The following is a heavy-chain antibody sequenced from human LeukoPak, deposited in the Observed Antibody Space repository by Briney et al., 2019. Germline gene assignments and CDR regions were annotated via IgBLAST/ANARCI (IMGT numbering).Heavy chain of an antibody. D-gene: IGHD3-16*01. CDR3: ARDQGDYYFDY. J-gene: IGHJ4*02. CDR2: INPKSGGT. CDR1: GYTFTPYY. V-gene: IGHV1-2*02. Sequence: ASVNVSCKASGYTFTPYYIHWVRQAPGQGLEWMGWINPKSGGTKYAQKFQGRVTMTRNTSISTAYMDLRSLTSDDTAVYYCARDQGDYYFDYWDRGILVTVSS.